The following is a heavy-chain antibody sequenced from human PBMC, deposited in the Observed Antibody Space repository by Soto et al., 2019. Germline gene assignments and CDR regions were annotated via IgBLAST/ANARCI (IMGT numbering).Heavy chain of an antibody. D-gene: IGHD2-21*02. Sequence: SSVKVSCKASGGTFSSYAISWVRQAPGQGLEWMGGIIPIFGTANYAQKFQGRVTITADKSTSTAYMELSSLRSEETAVYYCARTPRGDCGGDCPTHYYYCYGMDVWGQGTTVTVSS. CDR2: IIPIFGTA. CDR3: ARTPRGDCGGDCPTHYYYCYGMDV. V-gene: IGHV1-69*06. CDR1: GGTFSSYA. J-gene: IGHJ6*02.